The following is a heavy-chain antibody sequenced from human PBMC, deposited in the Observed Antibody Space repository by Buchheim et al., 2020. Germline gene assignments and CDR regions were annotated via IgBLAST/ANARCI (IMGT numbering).Heavy chain of an antibody. CDR1: GFTFSGSA. V-gene: IGHV3-73*01. Sequence: EVQLVESGGGLVQPGGSLKLSCAASGFTFSGSAMHWVRQASGKGLEWVGRIRSKANSYATAYAASVKGRFTISRDDSKNTAYLQMNSLKTEDTAVYYCTALMDTAMAVMRFFDYWGQGT. D-gene: IGHD5-18*01. CDR2: IRSKANSYAT. J-gene: IGHJ4*02. CDR3: TALMDTAMAVMRFFDY.